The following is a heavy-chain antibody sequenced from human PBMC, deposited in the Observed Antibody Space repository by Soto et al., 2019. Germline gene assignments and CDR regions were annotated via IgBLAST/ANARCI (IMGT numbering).Heavy chain of an antibody. V-gene: IGHV4-31*03. CDR2: ISYSGRT. CDR3: ATGEGTTVAFWYMVV. Sequence: SETLSLTCTVSGGSISSAAYYWTWIRQHPGKGLQWIGHISYSGRTYYDPSLKSRLIISVDTSKNQVSLKLSSVTAADTAVYYCATGEGTTVAFWYMVVWGKGTTVTVSS. D-gene: IGHD4-17*01. J-gene: IGHJ6*03. CDR1: GGSISSAAYY.